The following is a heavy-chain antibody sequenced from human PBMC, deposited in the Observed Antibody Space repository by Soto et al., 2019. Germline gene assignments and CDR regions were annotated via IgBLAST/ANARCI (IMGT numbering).Heavy chain of an antibody. V-gene: IGHV4-59*01. CDR2: IYYSGST. J-gene: IGHJ6*02. CDR1: GGSISSYY. D-gene: IGHD3-10*01. CDR3: ARDRGLLMGAYYYYYYGMDV. Sequence: SETLSLTCTVSGGSISSYYWSWIRQPPGKGLEWIGYIYYSGSTNYNPSLKSRVTISVDTSKNQFSLKLSSVTAADTAVYYCARDRGLLMGAYYYYYYGMDVWGQGTTVTVSS.